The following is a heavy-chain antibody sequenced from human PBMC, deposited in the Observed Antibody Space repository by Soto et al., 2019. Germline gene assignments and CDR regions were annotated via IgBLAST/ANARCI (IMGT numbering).Heavy chain of an antibody. Sequence: PSETLSLTCAVYGGSFSGYYWSWIRQPPGKGLEWIGEINHSGSTNYNPSLKSRVTISVDTSKNQFSLKLSSVTAADTAVYYCARASIMITFGGVIVTNWFDPWGQGTLVTVSS. CDR3: ARASIMITFGGVIVTNWFDP. CDR1: GGSFSGYY. V-gene: IGHV4-34*01. CDR2: INHSGST. J-gene: IGHJ5*02. D-gene: IGHD3-16*02.